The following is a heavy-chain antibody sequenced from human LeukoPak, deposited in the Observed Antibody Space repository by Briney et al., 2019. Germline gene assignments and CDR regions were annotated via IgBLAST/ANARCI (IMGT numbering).Heavy chain of an antibody. J-gene: IGHJ5*02. CDR2: IYHSGST. V-gene: IGHV4-38-2*02. Sequence: SSETLSLTCTVSGYSISSGYYWGWIRQPPGKGLEWIGSIYHSGSTYYNPSLKSRVTISVDTSKNQFSLKLSSVTAADTAVYYCARVVVPAVNNWFDPWGQGTLVTVSS. CDR1: GYSISSGYY. D-gene: IGHD2-2*01. CDR3: ARVVVPAVNNWFDP.